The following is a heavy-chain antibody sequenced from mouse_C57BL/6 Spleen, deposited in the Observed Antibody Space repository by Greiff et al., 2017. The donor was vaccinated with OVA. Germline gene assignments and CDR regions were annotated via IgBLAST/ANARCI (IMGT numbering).Heavy chain of an antibody. J-gene: IGHJ2*01. CDR1: GFTFSSYT. CDR3: ARRDGYPYYFDY. D-gene: IGHD2-3*01. Sequence: EVQLVESGGGLVKPGGSLKLSCAASGFTFSSYTMSWVRQTPEKRLEWVATISGGGGNTYYPDSVKGRFTISRDNAKNTLYLQMSSLRSEDTALYYCARRDGYPYYFDYWGQGTTLTVSS. CDR2: ISGGGGNT. V-gene: IGHV5-9*01.